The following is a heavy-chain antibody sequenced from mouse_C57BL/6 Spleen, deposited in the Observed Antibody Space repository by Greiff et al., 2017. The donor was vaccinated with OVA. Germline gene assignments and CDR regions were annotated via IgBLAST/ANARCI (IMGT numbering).Heavy chain of an antibody. CDR3: ARSAIYDGYEGAMDY. V-gene: IGHV1-52*01. CDR2: IDPADSET. Sequence: QVQLQQPGAELVRPGSSVKLSCKASGYTFTSYGMPWVKQRPIQGLEWIGNIDPADSETHYNQKFKDKATLTVDKSSSTAYMQLSSLTSEESAVYYCARSAIYDGYEGAMDYWGQGTSVTVSS. CDR1: GYTFTSYG. J-gene: IGHJ4*01. D-gene: IGHD2-3*01.